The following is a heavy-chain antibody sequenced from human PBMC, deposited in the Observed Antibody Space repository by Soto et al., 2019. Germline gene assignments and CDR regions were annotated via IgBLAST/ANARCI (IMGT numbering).Heavy chain of an antibody. CDR2: IYYSGST. CDR1: GGSISSYY. CDR3: ARVGSYYDSSGYGDAFDI. D-gene: IGHD3-22*01. Sequence: QVQLQESGPGLVKPSETLSLTCTVSGGSISSYYWSWIRQPPGKGLEWIGYIYYSGSTNYNPSLKSRVTISVDTSKNQFSLKLSSVTAADTAVYYCARVGSYYDSSGYGDAFDIWGQGTMVTVSS. J-gene: IGHJ3*02. V-gene: IGHV4-59*01.